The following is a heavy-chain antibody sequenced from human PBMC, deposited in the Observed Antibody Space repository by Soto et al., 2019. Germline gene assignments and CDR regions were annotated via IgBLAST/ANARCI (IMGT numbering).Heavy chain of an antibody. V-gene: IGHV3-23*01. J-gene: IGHJ6*02. CDR2: IVDSGGRA. CDR1: GFAFSTYA. Sequence: GGSLRLSCAASGFAFSTYAMNWVRQAPGKGMEWVSGIVDSGGRAFYADSVQGRFTISRDNSKNTLYLEMNNLRAEDTAIYYCAPVPAASSYYNTDVWGQGTTVTVSS. D-gene: IGHD2-2*01. CDR3: APVPAASSYYNTDV.